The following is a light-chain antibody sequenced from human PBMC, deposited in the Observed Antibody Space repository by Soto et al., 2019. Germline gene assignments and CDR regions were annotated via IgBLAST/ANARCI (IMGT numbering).Light chain of an antibody. CDR3: QQHNDWPLT. V-gene: IGKV3-15*01. Sequence: EPVMTQSPATLSLSPGERATLSCRASRDISNNLAWYQQKPGQAPRLLIYGASSRATGIPARFIGSGSGTEFTLTISSLQSEDFAFYYCQQHNDWPLTFGGGTKVDIK. CDR2: GAS. CDR1: RDISNN. J-gene: IGKJ4*01.